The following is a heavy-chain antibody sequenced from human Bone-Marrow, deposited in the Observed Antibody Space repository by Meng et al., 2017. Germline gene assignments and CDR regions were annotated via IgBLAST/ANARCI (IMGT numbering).Heavy chain of an antibody. CDR3: AREGQQWLDNFDY. J-gene: IGHJ4*02. Sequence: QVRLEGAGAGRVQPWRSLRLSCAASGFTFSSYGMHWVRQAPGKGLGWVAVIWYDGSNKYYADSVKGRFTISRDNSKNTLYLQMNSLRAEDTAVYYCAREGQQWLDNFDYWGQGTLVTVSS. V-gene: IGHV3-33*01. CDR1: GFTFSSYG. D-gene: IGHD6-19*01. CDR2: IWYDGSNK.